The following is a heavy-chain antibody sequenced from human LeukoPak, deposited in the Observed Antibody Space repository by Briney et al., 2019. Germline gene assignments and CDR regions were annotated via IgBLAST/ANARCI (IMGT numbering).Heavy chain of an antibody. CDR3: ARSPVTTSDRRYHFDY. J-gene: IGHJ4*02. V-gene: IGHV3-23*01. CDR2: ISGTAGTI. D-gene: IGHD4-17*01. CDR1: GFTFSTYA. Sequence: GESLRLSCAASGFTFSTYAMNWVRQTPGKGLESVSAISGTAGTIYYTDSVKGRFTISRDNSNNTLYLQMNSLRVEDTAVYYCARSPVTTSDRRYHFDYWGQGTLVTVSS.